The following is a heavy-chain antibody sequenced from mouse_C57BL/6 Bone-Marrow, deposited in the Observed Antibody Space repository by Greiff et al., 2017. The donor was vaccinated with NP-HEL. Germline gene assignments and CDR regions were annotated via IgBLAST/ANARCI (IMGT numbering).Heavy chain of an antibody. D-gene: IGHD1-1*02. V-gene: IGHV5-9-1*02. CDR1: GFTFSSYA. CDR2: ISSGGDYI. CDR3: TRDRGGSFAY. Sequence: EVQLVESGEGLVKPGGSLKLSCAASGFTFSSYAMSWVRQTPEKRLEWVAYISSGGDYIYYADTVKGLFTNSRDNARNTLYLQMSSLKSEDTAMYYCTRDRGGSFAYWGQGTLVTVSA. J-gene: IGHJ3*01.